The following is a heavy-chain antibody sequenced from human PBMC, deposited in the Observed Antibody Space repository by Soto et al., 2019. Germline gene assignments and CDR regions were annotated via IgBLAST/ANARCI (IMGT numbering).Heavy chain of an antibody. CDR1: GSSFTTDGMV. J-gene: IGHJ4*02. V-gene: IGHV2-5*02. CDR3: AHLYWAPYGTRYYLDN. Sequence: SGPPSLNSPQTLTLTCTSSGSSFTTDGMVVGSILQPPVKALEWLALIYWDDDKRYRPSLKSRLTITKDASRNQVVLTLTNMDPADTATYYCAHLYWAPYGTRYYLDNWGQGTLVTVSS. D-gene: IGHD2-8*01. CDR2: IYWDDDK.